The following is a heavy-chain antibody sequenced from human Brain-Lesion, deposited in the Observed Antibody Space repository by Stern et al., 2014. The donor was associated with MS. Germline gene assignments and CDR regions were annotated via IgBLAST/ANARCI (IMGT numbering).Heavy chain of an antibody. J-gene: IGHJ4*02. CDR1: GGSINSGGYY. D-gene: IGHD3-22*01. Sequence: VQLLESGPGLVKPSQTLPLTCTVSGGSINSGGYYWRWIRQYPGKGLEWIGYIHYTGSAYYDPPLKSRLSMSIDTSKNQFSLNLNSVTAADTAVYYCARGARYSDSSGYYFYFDYWGQGTLVTVSS. V-gene: IGHV4-31*03. CDR2: IHYTGSA. CDR3: ARGARYSDSSGYYFYFDY.